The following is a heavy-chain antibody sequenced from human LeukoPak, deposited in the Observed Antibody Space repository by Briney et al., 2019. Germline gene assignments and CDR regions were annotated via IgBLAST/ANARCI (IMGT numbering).Heavy chain of an antibody. CDR2: IYYSGST. CDR1: GGSISSGDYY. CDR3: ARDPGNLWFGESPAFDI. V-gene: IGHV4-30-4*08. Sequence: PSETLSLTCTVSGGSISSGDYYWSWIRQPPGKGLEWIGYIYYSGSTYYNPSLKSRVTISVDTSKNQFSLKLSSVTAADTAVYYCARDPGNLWFGESPAFDIWGQGTMVTVPS. J-gene: IGHJ3*02. D-gene: IGHD3-10*01.